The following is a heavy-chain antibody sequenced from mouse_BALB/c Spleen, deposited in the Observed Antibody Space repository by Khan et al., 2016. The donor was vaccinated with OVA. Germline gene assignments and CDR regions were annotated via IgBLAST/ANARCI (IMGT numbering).Heavy chain of an antibody. Sequence: EVELVESGGGFMQPGGSLKLSCATSGFTFTDYYMYWVRQTPEKRLEWVAYISNRGTTTYYPDTVRGRFTISRDNDQNTLYLKMSRLGSADTAIYFCAREGDCGGLAYWGQGTLVTVSA. CDR1: GFTFTDYY. CDR2: ISNRGTTT. CDR3: AREGDCGGLAY. D-gene: IGHD1-1*02. V-gene: IGHV5-12*02. J-gene: IGHJ3*01.